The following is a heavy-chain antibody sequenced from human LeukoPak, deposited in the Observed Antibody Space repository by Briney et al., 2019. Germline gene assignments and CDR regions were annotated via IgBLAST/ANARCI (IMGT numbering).Heavy chain of an antibody. V-gene: IGHV4-34*01. D-gene: IGHD6-19*01. J-gene: IGHJ4*02. Sequence: SETLSLTCAVYGGSFSGYYWSWIRQPPGKGLEWIGEINHSGSTNYNPSLKSRVTISVDTSKNQFSLKLSSVTAADTAVYYCARDLGYTSDWYWGQGTLVTVSS. CDR2: INHSGST. CDR3: ARDLGYTSDWY. CDR1: GGSFSGYY.